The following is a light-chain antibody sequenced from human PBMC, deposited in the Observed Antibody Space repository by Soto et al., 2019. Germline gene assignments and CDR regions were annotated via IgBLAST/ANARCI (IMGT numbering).Light chain of an antibody. CDR1: QGISIY. CDR2: AAS. J-gene: IGKJ5*01. CDR3: QHYNSLPIT. V-gene: IGKV1-8*01. Sequence: IQMTQSPSSFSASTGDRFTITCRASQGISIYLAWYQQKPGKAPKLLIYAASTLQSGVPSRFSGSGSGTDFTFTINSLQPEDIGTYYCQHYNSLPITFGQGTRLEIK.